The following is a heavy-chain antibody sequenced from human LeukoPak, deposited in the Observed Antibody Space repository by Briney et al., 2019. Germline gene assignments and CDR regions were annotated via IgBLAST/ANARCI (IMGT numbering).Heavy chain of an antibody. J-gene: IGHJ4*02. V-gene: IGHV3-23*01. CDR2: INANGIGT. Sequence: QAGGSLRLSYAASGFTFDTYAMSWVRQAPGKGLEWVSAINANGIGTFHADSVKGRFTISRDNSKNTLFLQMSSLRAEDTALYYCAKHPVSGNFDYWGQGALVTVSS. CDR3: AKHPVSGNFDY. D-gene: IGHD5/OR15-5a*01. CDR1: GFTFDTYA.